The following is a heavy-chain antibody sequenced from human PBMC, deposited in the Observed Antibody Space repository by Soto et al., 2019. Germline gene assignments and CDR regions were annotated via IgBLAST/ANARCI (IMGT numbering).Heavy chain of an antibody. D-gene: IGHD1-1*01. V-gene: IGHV4-30-2*01. CDR3: PRAGWVRNYYYYGMDV. Sequence: PSETLSLTCAVSGGSISSGGYSWSWIRQPPGKGLEWIGYIYHSGSTYYNPSLKSRVTISVDRSKNQFSLKLSSVTAADTAVYYCPRAGWVRNYYYYGMDVWGQGTTVTVSS. CDR2: IYHSGST. J-gene: IGHJ6*02. CDR1: GGSISSGGYS.